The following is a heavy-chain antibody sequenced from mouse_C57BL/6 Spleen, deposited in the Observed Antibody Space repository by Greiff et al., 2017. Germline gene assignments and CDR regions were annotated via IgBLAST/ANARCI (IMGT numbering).Heavy chain of an antibody. CDR1: GYTFTSYW. J-gene: IGHJ2*01. Sequence: QVQLQQPGTELVKPGASVTLSCKASGYTFTSYWMHWVKQRPGQGLEWIGNINPSNGGTNYNEKFKSKATLTVDKSSSTAYMQLSSLTSEYSAVYYCARSDSVITTLVANFDYWGQGTTLTVSS. CDR3: ARSDSVITTLVANFDY. D-gene: IGHD1-1*01. V-gene: IGHV1-53*01. CDR2: INPSNGGT.